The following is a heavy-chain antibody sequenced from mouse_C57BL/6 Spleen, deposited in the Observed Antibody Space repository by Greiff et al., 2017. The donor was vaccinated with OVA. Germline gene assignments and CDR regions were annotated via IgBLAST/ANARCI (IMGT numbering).Heavy chain of an antibody. CDR2: ISDGGSYT. Sequence: EVKLVESGGGLVKPGGSLKLSCAASGFTFSSYAMSWVRQTPEKRLEWVATISDGGSYTYYPDNVKGRFTISRDNAKNNLYLQMSHLKSEDTAMYYCARDRGIYYDYDRGGFDYWGQGTTLTVSS. CDR1: GFTFSSYA. J-gene: IGHJ2*01. V-gene: IGHV5-4*01. CDR3: ARDRGIYYDYDRGGFDY. D-gene: IGHD2-4*01.